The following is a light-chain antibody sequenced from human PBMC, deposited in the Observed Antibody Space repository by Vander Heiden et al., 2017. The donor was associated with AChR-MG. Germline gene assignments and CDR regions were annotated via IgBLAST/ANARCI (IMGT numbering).Light chain of an antibody. J-gene: IGLJ3*02. V-gene: IGLV3-27*01. CDR2: KDS. CDR3: YSAADNNLV. Sequence: SSELTQPSSVSVSPGQTARINISGEELKKKYARWYQQKPGQAPGLGSYKDSERPSGVPERFSGSSSGTTGTLTISGAQVEDEAYDYCYSAADNNLVVGGGTKLTVL. CDR1: ELKKKY.